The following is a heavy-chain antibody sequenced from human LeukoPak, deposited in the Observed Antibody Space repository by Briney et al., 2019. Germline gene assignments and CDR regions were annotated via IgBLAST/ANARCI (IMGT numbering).Heavy chain of an antibody. D-gene: IGHD6-6*01. V-gene: IGHV4-34*01. Sequence: SETLSLTCAVYGGSFSGYYWSWIRQPPGKGLEWIGEINHSGSTNYNPSLKSRVTISVDTSKNQFSLKLSSVTAADTAVYYCARDLDIAARPGYFDYWGQGTLVTVSS. CDR1: GGSFSGYY. CDR2: INHSGST. CDR3: ARDLDIAARPGYFDY. J-gene: IGHJ4*02.